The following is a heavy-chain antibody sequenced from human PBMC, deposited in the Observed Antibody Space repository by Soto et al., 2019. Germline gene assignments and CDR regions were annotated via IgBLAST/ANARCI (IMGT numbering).Heavy chain of an antibody. CDR1: GYTLTELS. J-gene: IGHJ4*02. CDR3: ALPGGNSAGDYFDY. CDR2: FDPEDGET. D-gene: IGHD2-21*02. V-gene: IGHV1-24*01. Sequence: ASVKVSCKVSGYTLTELSMHWVRQAPGKGLEWMGGFDPEDGETIYAQKFQGRVTMTEDTSTDTAYMELGSLRSEDTAVYYCALPGGNSAGDYFDYWGQGTLVTVSS.